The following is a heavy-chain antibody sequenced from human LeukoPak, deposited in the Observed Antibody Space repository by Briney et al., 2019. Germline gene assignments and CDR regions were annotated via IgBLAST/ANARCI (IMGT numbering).Heavy chain of an antibody. V-gene: IGHV3-11*04. J-gene: IGHJ4*02. CDR3: AGDEQQPGRPGFFFDY. CDR1: GFIFSDYY. D-gene: IGHD6-13*01. Sequence: GGSLRLSCAASGFIFSDYYMSWIRQTPGKGLEWVSYMSSTSSTKYYADSVKGRFTISRDNAKNSLFLQMNSLRAEDTAMYYCAGDEQQPGRPGFFFDYWGQGTLVTVSS. CDR2: MSSTSSTK.